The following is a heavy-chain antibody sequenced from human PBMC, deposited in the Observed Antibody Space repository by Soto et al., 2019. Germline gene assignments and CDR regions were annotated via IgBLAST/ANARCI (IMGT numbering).Heavy chain of an antibody. V-gene: IGHV1-69*15. Sequence: QVQLVQSGAEVKRPGSSVKVSCKASRGTFSSYAISLVRQAPGQGLEWMGMIIPVFGKVNYAQKFQSRVTITADETTSTAYMELGSLRSEDTAMFYCARYPLGAATGFDYWGQGSLVTVSS. CDR1: RGTFSSYA. CDR2: IIPVFGKV. D-gene: IGHD6-25*01. J-gene: IGHJ4*02. CDR3: ARYPLGAATGFDY.